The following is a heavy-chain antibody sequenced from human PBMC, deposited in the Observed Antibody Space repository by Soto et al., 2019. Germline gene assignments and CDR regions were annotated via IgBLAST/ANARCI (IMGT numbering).Heavy chain of an antibody. CDR1: GFIVSHNY. CDR3: ARGITGTTFDY. CDR2: IYSSGAT. Sequence: GGSLRLSCIPSGFIVSHNYMSWVRQAPGTGLEWVSVIYSSGATYYADSVKGRFTISRDDSKNTLNLQMNSLRAEDTAVYYCARGITGTTFDYWGQGTLVTVSS. D-gene: IGHD1-20*01. V-gene: IGHV3-53*01. J-gene: IGHJ4*02.